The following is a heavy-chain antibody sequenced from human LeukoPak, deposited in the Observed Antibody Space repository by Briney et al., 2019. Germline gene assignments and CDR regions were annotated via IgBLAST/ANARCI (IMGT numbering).Heavy chain of an antibody. CDR3: ARGPSLRITIFGVVLTSYGMDV. J-gene: IGHJ6*02. D-gene: IGHD3-3*01. V-gene: IGHV4-34*01. CDR1: GGSFSGYY. Sequence: PSETLSLPCAVYGGSFSGYYWSWIRQPPGKGLEWIGEINHSGSTNYNPSLKSRVTISVDTSKNQFSLKLSSVTAADTAVYYCARGPSLRITIFGVVLTSYGMDVWGQGTTVTVSS. CDR2: INHSGST.